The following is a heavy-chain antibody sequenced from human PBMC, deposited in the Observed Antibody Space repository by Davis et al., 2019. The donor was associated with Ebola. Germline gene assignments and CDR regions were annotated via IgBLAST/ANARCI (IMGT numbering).Heavy chain of an antibody. D-gene: IGHD3-22*01. V-gene: IGHV1-2*06. CDR2: INTNSGGT. J-gene: IGHJ6*04. CDR3: ASGGFTMIVVPRDYYYGLDV. CDR1: GYTFTGYY. Sequence: ASVKVSCKASGYTFTGYYIHWVRQAPGQGLEWMGRINTNSGGTNYAQNFKGRVTMTRDTSISTAYMELSRLRSDDTAVYYCASGGFTMIVVPRDYYYGLDVWGKGSTVTVSS.